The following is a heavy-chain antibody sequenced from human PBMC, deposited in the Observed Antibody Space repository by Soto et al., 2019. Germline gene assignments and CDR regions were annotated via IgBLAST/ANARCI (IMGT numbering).Heavy chain of an antibody. D-gene: IGHD3-22*01. CDR3: ARVRRSSGYYYGY. Sequence: ASVKVSCKASGYIFTSYYMHWVRQAPGQGLEWMGIINPSGGSTSCAQKFQGRVTMTRGTSTSTVYMELSSLRSEDTAVYYCARVRRSSGYYYGYWGQGTPVTVSS. J-gene: IGHJ4*02. CDR2: INPSGGST. V-gene: IGHV1-46*01. CDR1: GYIFTSYY.